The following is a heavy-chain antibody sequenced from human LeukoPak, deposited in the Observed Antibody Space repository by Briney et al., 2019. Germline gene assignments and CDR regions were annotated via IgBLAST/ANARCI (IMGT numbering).Heavy chain of an antibody. D-gene: IGHD1-14*01. J-gene: IGHJ4*02. Sequence: SETLSLTCSVSGGSVSSYYWSWIRQSPGKGLEWIGYMHNSGRTNYNPSLKGPVTGFVDTSKNQVSLGLSSVTAADTAVYYCARHGTISSESYFDYWGQGALVTVSS. CDR2: MHNSGRT. CDR3: ARHGTISSESYFDY. V-gene: IGHV4-59*08. CDR1: GGSVSSYY.